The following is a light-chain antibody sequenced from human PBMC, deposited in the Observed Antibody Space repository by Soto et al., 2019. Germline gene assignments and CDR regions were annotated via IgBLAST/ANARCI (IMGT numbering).Light chain of an antibody. CDR3: QQYGSP. J-gene: IGKJ1*01. V-gene: IGKV3-20*01. CDR2: GAS. CDR1: QSVSSSY. Sequence: DIVLTQSPGTLSLSPGERATLSCRASQSVSSSYLAWYQQKPGQAPRLLIYGASSRATGTPDRFSGSGSGTDFTLTISRLEPEDFAVYYCQQYGSPFGQGTKVDIK.